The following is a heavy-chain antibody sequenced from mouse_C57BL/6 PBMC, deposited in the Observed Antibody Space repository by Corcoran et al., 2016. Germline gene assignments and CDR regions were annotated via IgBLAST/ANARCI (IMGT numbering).Heavy chain of an antibody. CDR2: INTYSGVP. Sequence: QIQLVQSGPELKKPGETVKISCKASGYTFTTYGMRWVKQAPGKGLKWMGWINTYSGVPTYADDFKGRFAFSLETSASTAYLQINNLKNEDTATYFCARWGTTVVATEDYWGQGTSVTVSS. D-gene: IGHD1-1*01. CDR3: ARWGTTVVATEDY. CDR1: GYTFTTYG. J-gene: IGHJ4*01. V-gene: IGHV9-3*01.